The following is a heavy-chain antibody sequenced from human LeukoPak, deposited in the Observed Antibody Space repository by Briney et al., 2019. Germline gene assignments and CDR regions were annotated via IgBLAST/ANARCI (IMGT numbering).Heavy chain of an antibody. CDR3: ARDRCNSTTCASRGAFDI. CDR1: GGSISSSSYY. V-gene: IGHV4-39*07. D-gene: IGHD2-2*01. Sequence: SETLSLTCTVSGGSISSSSYYWGWIRQPPGKGLEWIGSIYYSGSTYYNPSLKSRVTISVDTSKNQFSLKLSSVTAADTAVYYCARDRCNSTTCASRGAFDIWGQGTMVTVS. CDR2: IYYSGST. J-gene: IGHJ3*02.